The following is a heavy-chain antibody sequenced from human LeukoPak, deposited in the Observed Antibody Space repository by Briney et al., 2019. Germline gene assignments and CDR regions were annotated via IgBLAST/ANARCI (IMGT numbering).Heavy chain of an antibody. CDR2: INHSGST. D-gene: IGHD2-2*01. J-gene: IGHJ4*02. V-gene: IGHV4-34*01. CDR3: ARVPERPTLRYCSSSSCPRSFALDY. Sequence: SETLSLTCAVYGGSFSGYYWSWIRQPPGKGLEWIGEINHSGSTNYNPSLKSRVTISVDTSKNQFSLKLSSVTAADTAVYYCARVPERPTLRYCSSSSCPRSFALDYWGQGTLVTVSS. CDR1: GGSFSGYY.